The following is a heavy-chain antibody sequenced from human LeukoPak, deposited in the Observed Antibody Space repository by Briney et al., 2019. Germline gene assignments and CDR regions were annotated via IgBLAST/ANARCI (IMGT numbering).Heavy chain of an antibody. CDR3: AKDDYGMDV. V-gene: IGHV3-30*04. J-gene: IGHJ6*02. Sequence: PGGSLRLSCAASGFTFRDYAMHWVRQAPGKGLEWVAVISHDGATTSYEDSVKGRFTISRDNSKNTLYLQMNSLRAEDTAVYYCAKDDYGMDVWGQGTTVTVSS. CDR2: ISHDGATT. CDR1: GFTFRDYA.